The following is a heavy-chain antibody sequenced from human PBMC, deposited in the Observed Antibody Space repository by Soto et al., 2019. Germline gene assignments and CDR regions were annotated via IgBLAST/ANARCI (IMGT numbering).Heavy chain of an antibody. CDR1: GGSISSGGYY. V-gene: IGHV4-31*03. Sequence: SETLSLTCTVSGGSISSGGYYWSWIRQHPGKGLEWIGYIYYSGSTYYNPSLKSRVTIPVDTSKNQFSLKLSSVTAADTAVYYCARIATTTLGGPIDYWGRGTLVTVSS. J-gene: IGHJ4*02. D-gene: IGHD4-4*01. CDR3: ARIATTTLGGPIDY. CDR2: IYYSGST.